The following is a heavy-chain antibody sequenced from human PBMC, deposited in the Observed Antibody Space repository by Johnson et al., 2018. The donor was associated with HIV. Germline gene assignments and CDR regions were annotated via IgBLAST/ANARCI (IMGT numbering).Heavy chain of an antibody. CDR1: GFTFDDYA. Sequence: QVQLVESGGGVVRPGGSLRLSCAASGFTFDDYAMHWVRQAPGKGPEWVAVISYDGSNKYYADSVKGRFIIFRDNSKNLTNLQMNSLRAEDTAVYYCASVNSGAFNFWGQGTMVTVSS. D-gene: IGHD3-10*01. CDR2: ISYDGSNK. V-gene: IGHV3-30*14. CDR3: ASVNSGAFNF. J-gene: IGHJ3*01.